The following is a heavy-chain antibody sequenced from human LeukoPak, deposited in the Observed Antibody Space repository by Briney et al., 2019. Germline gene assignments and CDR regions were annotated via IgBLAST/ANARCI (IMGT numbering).Heavy chain of an antibody. D-gene: IGHD1-1*01. CDR2: IYYSGST. CDR3: AKAPGTTPKTDY. Sequence: SETLSLTCTVSGGSISSGDYYWSWIRQPPGKGLEWIGYIYYSGSTYYNPSLKSRVTISVDTSKNQFSLKLSSVTAADTAVYYCAKAPGTTPKTDYWGQGTLVTVSS. CDR1: GGSISSGDYY. J-gene: IGHJ4*02. V-gene: IGHV4-30-4*08.